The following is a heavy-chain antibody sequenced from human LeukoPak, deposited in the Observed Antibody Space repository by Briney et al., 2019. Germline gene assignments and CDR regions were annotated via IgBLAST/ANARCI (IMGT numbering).Heavy chain of an antibody. CDR2: INPSGGST. V-gene: IGHV1-46*01. D-gene: IGHD2-15*01. J-gene: IGHJ4*02. CDR3: ARDPRYCSGGSCYSGYFDY. Sequence: ASVKVSCKASGYTFTSYYMHWVRQAPGQGLEWMGIINPSGGSTSYAQKFQGRVTMTRDMSTSTVYMELSSLRSEDTAVYYCARDPRYCSGGSCYSGYFDYWGQGTLVTVSS. CDR1: GYTFTSYY.